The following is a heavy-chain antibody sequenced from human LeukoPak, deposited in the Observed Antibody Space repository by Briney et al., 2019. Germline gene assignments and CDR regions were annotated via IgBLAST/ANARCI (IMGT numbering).Heavy chain of an antibody. V-gene: IGHV3-23*01. CDR3: AKEWAFFSAPEIYFDY. CDR1: QFTFSSYA. CDR2: ISGSGGST. J-gene: IGHJ4*02. Sequence: HTGGSLRLSCAASQFTFSSYAMSWVRQAPGKGLEWVSAISGSGGSTYYADSVKGRFTISRDSSKNTLYLQMNSLRAEDTAVYYCAKEWAFFSAPEIYFDYWGQGTLVTVSS.